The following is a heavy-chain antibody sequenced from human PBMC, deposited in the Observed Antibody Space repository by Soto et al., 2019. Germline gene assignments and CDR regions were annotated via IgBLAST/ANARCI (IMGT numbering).Heavy chain of an antibody. D-gene: IGHD6-6*01. CDR3: ATDLEYSSSSKANNWFDP. V-gene: IGHV1-24*01. CDR2: FDPEDGET. CDR1: GYTLTELS. J-gene: IGHJ5*02. Sequence: ASVKVSCKVSGYTLTELSMHCVRQAPGKVLEWMGGFDPEDGETIYAQKFQGRVTMTEDTSTDTAYMELSSLRSEDTAVYYCATDLEYSSSSKANNWFDPWGQGTLVTVSS.